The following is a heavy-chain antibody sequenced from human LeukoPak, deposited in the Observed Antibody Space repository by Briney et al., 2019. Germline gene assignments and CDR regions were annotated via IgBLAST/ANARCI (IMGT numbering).Heavy chain of an antibody. CDR3: ARVSHRSRDGYNWPF. Sequence: ASVKVSCKASGYTFTSCDINWVRQATGQGLEWMGWMNPNSGNTGYAQKFQGRVTMTRNTSISTAYMELSSLRSEDTAVYYCARVSHRSRDGYNWPFWGQGTLVTVSS. CDR1: GYTFTSCD. J-gene: IGHJ4*02. CDR2: MNPNSGNT. V-gene: IGHV1-8*01. D-gene: IGHD5-24*01.